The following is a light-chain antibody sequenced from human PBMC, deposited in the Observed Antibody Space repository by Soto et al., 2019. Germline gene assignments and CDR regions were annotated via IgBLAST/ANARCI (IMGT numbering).Light chain of an antibody. CDR1: QNINSNY. J-gene: IGKJ4*01. V-gene: IGKV3-20*01. Sequence: EIVLTQSPGTLSLSPGERATLSCRASQNINSNYLSWYQRKPGQAPRLLSYDTSNRSTGVPDRFSGSRSGTDFTLTISRLEPEDFAVYYCQQYGTSPRTFGGGTKVEIK. CDR3: QQYGTSPRT. CDR2: DTS.